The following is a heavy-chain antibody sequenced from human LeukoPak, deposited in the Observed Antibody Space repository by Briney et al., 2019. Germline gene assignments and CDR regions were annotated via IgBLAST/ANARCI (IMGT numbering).Heavy chain of an antibody. Sequence: SETLSLTCTVSGGSISSYYWSWIRQPPGKGLEWIGYIYYSGSTNYNPSLKSRVTISVDTSKNQFSLKLSSVTAADTAVYYCARLIPAAIDYYSGMDVWGQGTTVTVSS. J-gene: IGHJ6*02. CDR1: GGSISSYY. D-gene: IGHD2-2*01. V-gene: IGHV4-59*08. CDR2: IYYSGST. CDR3: ARLIPAAIDYYSGMDV.